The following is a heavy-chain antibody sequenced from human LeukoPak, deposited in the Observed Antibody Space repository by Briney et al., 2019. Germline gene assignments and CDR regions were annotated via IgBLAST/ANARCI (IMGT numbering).Heavy chain of an antibody. CDR2: INPSGGST. V-gene: IGHV1-46*01. J-gene: IGHJ5*02. CDR3: ARDMGLDHSSSWPLGPSNWFDP. CDR1: GYTFTSYY. D-gene: IGHD6-13*01. Sequence: ASVKVSCKASGYTFTSYYMHWVRQAPGQGLEWMGIINPSGGSTSYAQKFQGRVTMTRDMSTSTVYMELSSLRSEDTAVYYCARDMGLDHSSSWPLGPSNWFDPWGQGTLVTVSS.